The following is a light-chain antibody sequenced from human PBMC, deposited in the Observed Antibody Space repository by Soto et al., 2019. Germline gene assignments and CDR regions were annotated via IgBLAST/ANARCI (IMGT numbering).Light chain of an antibody. Sequence: DIQLTQSPSFLSASVGDRDTITCRASQGINSYLAWYYQKPGKAPKLLIYAASTLQSGVPSRFSGSGSGTEFTLTISSLQPEDFATYYCQQLNTYPRTFGQGTKLEIK. CDR3: QQLNTYPRT. CDR2: AAS. CDR1: QGINSY. V-gene: IGKV1-9*01. J-gene: IGKJ2*01.